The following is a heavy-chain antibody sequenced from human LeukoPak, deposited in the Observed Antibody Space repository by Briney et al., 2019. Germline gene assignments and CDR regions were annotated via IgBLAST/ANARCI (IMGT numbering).Heavy chain of an antibody. D-gene: IGHD4-17*01. J-gene: IGHJ6*02. V-gene: IGHV1-69*04. CDR3: ARGTARAYYYGMDV. CDR2: IIPILGIA. Sequence: ASVKVSCKASGGTFSSYAISWVRQAPGQGLEWMGRIIPILGIANYAQKFQGRVTITADKSTSTAYVELSSLRSEDTAVYYCARGTARAYYYGMDVWGQGTTVTVSS. CDR1: GGTFSSYA.